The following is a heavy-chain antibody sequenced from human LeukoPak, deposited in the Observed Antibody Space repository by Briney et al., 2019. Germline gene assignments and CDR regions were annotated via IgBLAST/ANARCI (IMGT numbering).Heavy chain of an antibody. CDR2: ISSSGSTI. CDR1: AFTFSSYE. CDR3: ARDNLETFDY. J-gene: IGHJ4*02. Sequence: GGSLRLSCAASAFTFSSYEMNWVRQAPGKGLEWVSYISSSGSTIYYADSVKGRFTISRDNAKNSLYLQMNSLRAEDTAVYYCARDNLETFDYWGQGTLVTVSS. D-gene: IGHD1-1*01. V-gene: IGHV3-48*03.